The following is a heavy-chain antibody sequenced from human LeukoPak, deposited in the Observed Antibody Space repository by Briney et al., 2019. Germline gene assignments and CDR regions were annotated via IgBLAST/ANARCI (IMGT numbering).Heavy chain of an antibody. D-gene: IGHD6-13*01. J-gene: IGHJ6*02. CDR3: ARKIAAAGPTMYYYYGMDV. Sequence: ASVRVSCKASGYTFTSYGISWVRQAPGQGLEWMGWISAYNGNTNYAQKLQGRVTITTDESISTAYMELRRLRSDDTAVYYCARKIAAAGPTMYYYYGMDVWGQGTTVTVSS. CDR2: ISAYNGNT. CDR1: GYTFTSYG. V-gene: IGHV1-18*01.